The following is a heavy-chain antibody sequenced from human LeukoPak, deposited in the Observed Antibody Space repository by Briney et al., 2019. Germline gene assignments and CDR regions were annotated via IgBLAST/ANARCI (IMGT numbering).Heavy chain of an antibody. J-gene: IGHJ4*02. Sequence: PSETLSLTCTVSGGSISSSSYYWGWIRQPPGKGLEWIGSIYYSGSTYYNPSLKSRVTISVDTSKNQFSLKLSSVTAADTAVHYCASPSITIFGVVTDSAFDYWGQGTLVTVSS. CDR1: GGSISSSSYY. CDR2: IYYSGST. D-gene: IGHD3-3*01. CDR3: ASPSITIFGVVTDSAFDY. V-gene: IGHV4-39*01.